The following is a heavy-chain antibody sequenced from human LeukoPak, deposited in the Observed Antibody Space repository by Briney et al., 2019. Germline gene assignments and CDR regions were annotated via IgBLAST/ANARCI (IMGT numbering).Heavy chain of an antibody. D-gene: IGHD5-12*01. J-gene: IGHJ3*02. Sequence: SETLSLTCTVSGGSISSGTYYWGWIRQPAGEGLEWIGRIYSSGSTNYNPSLKSRVTMSVDTSRNQFSLNLTSVTAADTAIYYCARDLPHRGYAFDIWGQGTMVTVSS. V-gene: IGHV4-61*02. CDR3: ARDLPHRGYAFDI. CDR1: GGSISSGTYY. CDR2: IYSSGST.